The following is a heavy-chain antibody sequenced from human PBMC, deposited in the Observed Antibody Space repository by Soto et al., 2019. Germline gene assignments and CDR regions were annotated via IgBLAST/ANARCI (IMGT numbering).Heavy chain of an antibody. CDR3: AREEASSAAFDI. Sequence: SVKVSCKASGGTFSSYAISWVRQAPGQGLEWMGGTIPIFGTANYAQKFQGRVTITADESTSTAYMELSSLRSEDTAVYYCAREEASSAAFDIWGQGTMVTVSS. CDR2: TIPIFGTA. J-gene: IGHJ3*02. CDR1: GGTFSSYA. V-gene: IGHV1-69*13.